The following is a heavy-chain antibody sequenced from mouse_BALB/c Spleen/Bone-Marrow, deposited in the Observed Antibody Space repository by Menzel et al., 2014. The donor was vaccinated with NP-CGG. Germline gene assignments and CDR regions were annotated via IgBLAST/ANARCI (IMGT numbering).Heavy chain of an antibody. J-gene: IGHJ4*01. CDR3: ARDYGSSYYDAMDY. CDR1: GFNIKDTY. D-gene: IGHD1-1*01. CDR2: IDPANGNT. Sequence: EVQLQESGAELVKPGASVKLSCTASGFNIKDTYMHWVKQRPEQGLEWIGRIDPANGNTKYDPKFQGKATITADTSSNTAYLQLSSLTSEDTAVYYCARDYGSSYYDAMDYWGQAPSVTVSS. V-gene: IGHV14-3*02.